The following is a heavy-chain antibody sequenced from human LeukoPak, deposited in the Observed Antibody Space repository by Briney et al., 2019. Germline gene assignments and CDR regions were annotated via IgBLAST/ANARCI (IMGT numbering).Heavy chain of an antibody. D-gene: IGHD3-3*01. CDR3: AKQRGYDFWSGYWDY. CDR2: ISYDGSHK. V-gene: IGHV3-30*18. J-gene: IGHJ4*02. Sequence: GGSLRLSCAASGFTFSSYGMHWVRQAPGKGLEWVAVISYDGSHKYYADSVKGRFTISRDNSKNTLDLQMNSLRAEDTAVYYCAKQRGYDFWSGYWDYWCQGTLVTVSS. CDR1: GFTFSSYG.